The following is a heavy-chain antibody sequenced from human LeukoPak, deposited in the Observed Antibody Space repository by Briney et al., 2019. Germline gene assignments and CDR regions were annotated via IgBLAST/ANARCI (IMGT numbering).Heavy chain of an antibody. D-gene: IGHD2-15*01. J-gene: IGHJ4*02. CDR3: TRDTGCSGGARYSFYDY. Sequence: GGSLRLSCAASGFTFSSYWMIWVRQAPGQGLEWVSNIKHGGSGKYFVDSVKGRFTISRDSSKNSLYLQMNSLRVEDTAVYYCTRDTGCSGGARYSFYDYWGQGTLVTVSS. V-gene: IGHV3-7*01. CDR2: IKHGGSGK. CDR1: GFTFSSYW.